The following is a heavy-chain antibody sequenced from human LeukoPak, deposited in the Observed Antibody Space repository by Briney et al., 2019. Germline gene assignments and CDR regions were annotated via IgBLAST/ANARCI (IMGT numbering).Heavy chain of an antibody. Sequence: GGSLRLSCAASGFTFSSYGMHWARQAPGKGLEWVAVIFSDGSNEYYADSVKDRFTISRDNSKNTLYLQMNSLRTEDTAVYHCAKSVVVTAIPGYWGQGTLVTVSS. D-gene: IGHD2-21*02. CDR3: AKSVVVTAIPGY. J-gene: IGHJ4*02. V-gene: IGHV3-30*02. CDR1: GFTFSSYG. CDR2: IFSDGSNE.